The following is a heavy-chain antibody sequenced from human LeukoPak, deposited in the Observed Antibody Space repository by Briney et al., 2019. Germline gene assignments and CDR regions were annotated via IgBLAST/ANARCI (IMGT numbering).Heavy chain of an antibody. CDR1: GGSFSGYY. V-gene: IGHV4-34*01. Sequence: SETLSLTCAVYGGSFSGYYWSWIRQPPGKGLEWIGEINHSGSTNYNPSLKSRVTISVDTSKNQFSLKLSSVTAADTAVYYCATWDWNDDPVYWGQGTLVTVSS. J-gene: IGHJ4*02. CDR2: INHSGST. CDR3: ATWDWNDDPVY. D-gene: IGHD1-1*01.